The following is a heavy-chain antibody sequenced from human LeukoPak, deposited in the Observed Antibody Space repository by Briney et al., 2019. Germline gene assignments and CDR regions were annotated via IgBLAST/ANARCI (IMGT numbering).Heavy chain of an antibody. CDR1: GGSIRSYY. CDR2: IYYSGST. Sequence: SETLSLTCSVSGGSIRSYYWSWIRQPPGKELEGIGYIYYSGSTHYNPSLKSRVTISVDTSKNQFSLKLRSVTAADTAVYYCARSAYSGTYYPRPNIDYWGQGTLVTVSS. V-gene: IGHV4-59*01. CDR3: ARSAYSGTYYPRPNIDY. J-gene: IGHJ4*02. D-gene: IGHD1-26*01.